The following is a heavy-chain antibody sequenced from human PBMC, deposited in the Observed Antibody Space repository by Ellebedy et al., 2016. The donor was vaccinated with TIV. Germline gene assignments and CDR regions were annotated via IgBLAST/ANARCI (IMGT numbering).Heavy chain of an antibody. CDR1: GITFSSYW. D-gene: IGHD3-3*02. Sequence: GESLKISCAASGITFSSYWMSWVRQAPGKGLEWVANVNQDGSGKNYANSVKGRFTISRDNAKNSLYLKMNSLRVEDTAVYYCAKDAFSRGDYWGQGTLVTVSS. J-gene: IGHJ4*02. V-gene: IGHV3-7*04. CDR2: VNQDGSGK. CDR3: AKDAFSRGDY.